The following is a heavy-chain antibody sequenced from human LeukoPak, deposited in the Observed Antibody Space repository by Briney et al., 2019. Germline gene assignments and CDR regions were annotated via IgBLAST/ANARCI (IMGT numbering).Heavy chain of an antibody. J-gene: IGHJ4*02. CDR2: IIPIFGTA. CDR3: ARDHITQLVSDY. V-gene: IGHV1-69*05. Sequence: ASVKVSCKASGGTFSSYAISWVRQAPGQGLEWMRRIIPIFGTANYAQKFQGRVTITTDESTSTAYMELSSLRSEDTAVYYCARDHITQLVSDYWGQGTLVTVSS. CDR1: GGTFSSYA. D-gene: IGHD6-13*01.